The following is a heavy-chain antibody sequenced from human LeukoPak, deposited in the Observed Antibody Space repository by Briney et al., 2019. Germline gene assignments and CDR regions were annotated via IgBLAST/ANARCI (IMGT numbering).Heavy chain of an antibody. CDR3: ARDKQINYDILTGIDY. CDR1: GGSISSSNW. Sequence: SETLSLTCAVSGGSISSSNWWSWVRQPPGKGLEWIGEIYHSGSTNYNPSLKSRVTISVDKSKNQFSLKLSSVTAAGTAVYYCARDKQINYDILTGIDYWGQGTLVTVSS. CDR2: IYHSGST. J-gene: IGHJ4*02. V-gene: IGHV4-4*02. D-gene: IGHD3-9*01.